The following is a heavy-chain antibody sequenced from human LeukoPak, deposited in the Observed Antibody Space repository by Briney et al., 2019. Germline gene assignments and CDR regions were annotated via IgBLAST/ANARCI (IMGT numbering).Heavy chain of an antibody. CDR3: TTVEDCSGGSCYSRHYYYGMDV. D-gene: IGHD2-15*01. CDR1: GFTFSNAW. J-gene: IGHJ6*02. CDR2: IKSKTDGSTT. V-gene: IGHV3-15*01. Sequence: GGSLRLSCAASGFTFSNAWMSWVRQAPGKGLEWVGRIKSKTDGSTTDYAAPVKGRFTISRDDSKNTLYLQMNSLKTEDTAVYYCTTVEDCSGGSCYSRHYYYGMDVWGQGTTVTVSS.